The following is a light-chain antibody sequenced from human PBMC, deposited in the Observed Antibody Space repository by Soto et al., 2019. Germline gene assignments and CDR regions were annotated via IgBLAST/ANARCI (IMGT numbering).Light chain of an antibody. Sequence: QSVLTQSSSASASLGSSVKLTCTLSSGHSSYIIAWHQQQPGKAPRYLMKLEGSGSYNKGSGVPDRFSGSSSGADRYLTISNFQFEDEADYYCETWDTNTRVFGGGTKLTV. CDR1: SGHSSYI. CDR3: ETWDTNTRV. J-gene: IGLJ2*01. CDR2: LEGSGSY. V-gene: IGLV4-60*02.